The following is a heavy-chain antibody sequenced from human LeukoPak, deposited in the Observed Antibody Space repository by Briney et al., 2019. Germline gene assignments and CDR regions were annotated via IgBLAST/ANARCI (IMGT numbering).Heavy chain of an antibody. D-gene: IGHD6-13*01. CDR1: GYSISSGYY. CDR3: ARGKYSSSWYLHYYYFDY. V-gene: IGHV4-38-2*02. Sequence: SETLSLTCTVSGYSISSGYYWGWIRQPPGKGLEWIGSIYHSGSTYYNPSLKSRVTISVDTSKNQFSLKLSSVTAADTAVYYCARGKYSSSWYLHYYYFDYWGQGTLVTVSS. J-gene: IGHJ4*02. CDR2: IYHSGST.